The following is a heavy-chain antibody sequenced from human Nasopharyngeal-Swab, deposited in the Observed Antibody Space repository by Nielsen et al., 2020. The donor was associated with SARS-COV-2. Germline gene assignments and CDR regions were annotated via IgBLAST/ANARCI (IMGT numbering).Heavy chain of an antibody. CDR1: GFTFSRSW. Sequence: GESLKISCAASGFTFSRSWMAWVRQAPGKGPEWVANINQDGSQKYYVDSVKGQFTISRDNAENSLYLQMDSLRADDTAVYYCARDPEYSALDIWGQGTMVTVSS. D-gene: IGHD1-14*01. J-gene: IGHJ3*02. CDR2: INQDGSQK. V-gene: IGHV3-7*01. CDR3: ARDPEYSALDI.